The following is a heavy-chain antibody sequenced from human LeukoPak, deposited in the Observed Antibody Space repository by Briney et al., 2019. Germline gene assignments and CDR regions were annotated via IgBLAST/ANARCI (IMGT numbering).Heavy chain of an antibody. CDR3: ARRSRLRRAPFDY. D-gene: IGHD4-17*01. CDR1: GFTFSSYS. J-gene: IGHJ4*02. CDR2: ISSSSSYI. V-gene: IGHV3-21*01. Sequence: GGSLRLSCAASGFTFSSYSMNWVRQAPGKGLEWVSSISSSSSYIYYADSVKGRFTISRDNAKNSLYLQMNSLRAEDTAVYYCARRSRLRRAPFDYWGQGTLVTVSS.